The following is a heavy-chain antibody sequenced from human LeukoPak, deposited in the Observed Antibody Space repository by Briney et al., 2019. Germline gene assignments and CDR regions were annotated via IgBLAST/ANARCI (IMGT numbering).Heavy chain of an antibody. Sequence: PSETLSLTCTVSGGSISGSSYYWGGIRQPPGKGLEWIGNIYYSGSSYYNPSLKSRVTISVDTSKNQFSLTLSSVTAADTAVYYCARGPLLGVFNYWGQGTLVTVSS. CDR2: IYYSGSS. V-gene: IGHV4-39*01. CDR3: ARGPLLGVFNY. CDR1: GGSISGSSYY. D-gene: IGHD2-15*01. J-gene: IGHJ4*02.